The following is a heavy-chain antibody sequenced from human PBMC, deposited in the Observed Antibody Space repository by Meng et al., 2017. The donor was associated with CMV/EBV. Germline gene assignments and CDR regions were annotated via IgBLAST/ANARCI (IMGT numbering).Heavy chain of an antibody. D-gene: IGHD3-10*01. J-gene: IGHJ6*02. Sequence: SETLSLTCTVSGYSISSGYYWGWIRQPPGKGLEWIGTIYHSGTTYCNPSLKSRVTISVDTSKNQFSLKLTSVTAADTAVYYCARGLREFYYYYGMDVWGQGTTVTVSS. V-gene: IGHV4-38-2*02. CDR2: IYHSGTT. CDR3: ARGLREFYYYYGMDV. CDR1: GYSISSGYY.